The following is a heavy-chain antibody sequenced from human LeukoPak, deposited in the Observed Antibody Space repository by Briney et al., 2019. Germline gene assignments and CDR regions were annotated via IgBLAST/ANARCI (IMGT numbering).Heavy chain of an antibody. J-gene: IGHJ6*03. CDR1: GGSFSGYY. Sequence: SETLSLTCAVYGGSFSGYYWSWIRQPPGKGLEWIGEINHSGSTNYNPSLKSRVTISVDTSKNQFSLKLSSVTAADTAVYYCARGRSHCSGGSCYLYYYYYYMDVWGKGTTVTVSS. CDR2: INHSGST. CDR3: ARGRSHCSGGSCYLYYYYYYMDV. V-gene: IGHV4-34*01. D-gene: IGHD2-15*01.